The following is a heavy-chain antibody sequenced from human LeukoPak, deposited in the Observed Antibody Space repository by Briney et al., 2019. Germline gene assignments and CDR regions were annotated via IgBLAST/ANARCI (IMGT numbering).Heavy chain of an antibody. CDR2: INPSGGST. V-gene: IGHV1-46*01. D-gene: IGHD3-10*01. J-gene: IGHJ6*04. Sequence: ASVKVSCKASGYTFTSYYMHWVRQASGQGLEWMGIINPSGGSTSYAQKFQGRVTMTRDTSTSAVYMEPSSLRSEDTAVYYCARGRGYYGSGSSSRGMDVWGKGTTVTVSS. CDR3: ARGRGYYGSGSSSRGMDV. CDR1: GYTFTSYY.